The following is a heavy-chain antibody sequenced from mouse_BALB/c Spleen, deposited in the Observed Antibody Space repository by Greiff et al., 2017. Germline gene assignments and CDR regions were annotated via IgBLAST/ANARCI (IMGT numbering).Heavy chain of an antibody. CDR1: GFNIKDYY. D-gene: IGHD1-1*01. V-gene: IGHV14-1*02. J-gene: IGHJ2*01. CDR3: ARWSYYGSPHFDY. Sequence: EVQLQQSGAELVRPGALVKLSCKASGFNIKDYYMHWVKQRPEQGLEWIGWIDPENGNTIYDPKFQGKASITADTSSNTAYLQLSSLTSEDTPVYYCARWSYYGSPHFDYWGQGTTLTVSS. CDR2: IDPENGNT.